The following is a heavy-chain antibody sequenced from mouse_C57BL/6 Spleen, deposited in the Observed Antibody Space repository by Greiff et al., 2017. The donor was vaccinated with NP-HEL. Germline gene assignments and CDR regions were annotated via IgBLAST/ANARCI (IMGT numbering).Heavy chain of an antibody. D-gene: IGHD2-4*01. V-gene: IGHV1-39*01. Sequence: VHVKQSGPELVKPGASVKISCKASGYSFTDYNMNWVKQSNGKSLEWIGVINPNYGTTSYNQKFKGKATLTVDQSSSTAYMQLNSLTSEDSAVYYCARRRDYDPHWYFDVWGTGTTVTVSS. CDR2: INPNYGTT. CDR1: GYSFTDYN. J-gene: IGHJ1*03. CDR3: ARRRDYDPHWYFDV.